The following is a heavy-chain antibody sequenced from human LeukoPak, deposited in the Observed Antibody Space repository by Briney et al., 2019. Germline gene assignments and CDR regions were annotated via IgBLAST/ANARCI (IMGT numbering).Heavy chain of an antibody. J-gene: IGHJ6*02. CDR1: GYTFTSYG. CDR3: ARIRYCSSTSCPVGMDV. V-gene: IGHV1-18*01. Sequence: ASVKVSCKASGYTFTSYGISWVRRAPGQGLEWMGWISAYNGNTNYAQKLQGRVTMTTDTSTSTAYMELRSLRSEDTAVYYCARIRYCSSTSCPVGMDVWGQGTTVTVSS. D-gene: IGHD2-2*01. CDR2: ISAYNGNT.